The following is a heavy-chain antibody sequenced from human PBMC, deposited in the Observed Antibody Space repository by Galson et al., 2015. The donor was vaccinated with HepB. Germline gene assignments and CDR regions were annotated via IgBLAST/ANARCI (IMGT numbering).Heavy chain of an antibody. D-gene: IGHD2-2*01. J-gene: IGHJ6*02. V-gene: IGHV3-23*01. CDR2: ISGSGGST. CDR1: GFTFSSYA. CDR3: AKGGSCSSTSCFVYYYYGMDV. Sequence: LRLSCAASGFTFSSYAMSWVRQAPGKGLEWVSAISGSGGSTYYADSVKGRFTISRDNSKNTLYLQMNSLRAEDTAVYYCAKGGSCSSTSCFVYYYYGMDVWGQGTTVTVSS.